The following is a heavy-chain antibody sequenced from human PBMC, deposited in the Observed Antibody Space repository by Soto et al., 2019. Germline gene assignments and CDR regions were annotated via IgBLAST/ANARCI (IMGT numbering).Heavy chain of an antibody. V-gene: IGHV4-30-4*01. CDR2: IYYSGST. CDR3: ARYYYDSSGYPADAFDI. J-gene: IGHJ3*02. D-gene: IGHD3-22*01. Sequence: PSETLSLTCTVSGGSISSGDYYWSWIRQPPGKGLEWIGYIYYSGSTYYNPSLKSRVTISVDTSKNQFSLKLSSVTAAATAVYYCARYYYDSSGYPADAFDIWGQRTMVTVSS. CDR1: GGSISSGDYY.